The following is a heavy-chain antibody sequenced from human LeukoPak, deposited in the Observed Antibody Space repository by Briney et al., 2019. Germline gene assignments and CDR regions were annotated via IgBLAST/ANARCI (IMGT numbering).Heavy chain of an antibody. CDR3: AKDSLNYDILTGYERLLDY. CDR2: IWYDGSSK. Sequence: GGSLRLSCAASGFTFSSYGMHWVRQAPGKGLEWVAVIWYDGSSKYYADSVKGRFTISRDNSKNTLYLQMNSLRAEDTAVYYCAKDSLNYDILTGYERLLDYWGQGTLVTVSS. D-gene: IGHD3-9*01. J-gene: IGHJ4*02. V-gene: IGHV3-33*06. CDR1: GFTFSSYG.